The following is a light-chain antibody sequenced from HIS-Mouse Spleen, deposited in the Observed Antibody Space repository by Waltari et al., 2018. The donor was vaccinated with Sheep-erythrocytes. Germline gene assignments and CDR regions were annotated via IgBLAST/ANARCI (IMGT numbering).Light chain of an antibody. V-gene: IGKV1D-13*01. CDR3: QQFNNYPRT. J-gene: IGKJ5*01. CDR2: DAS. CDR1: QGISSA. Sequence: AIQLTQSPSSLSASVGDRVTITCRASQGISSALAWYQQKPGKAPKLLIYDASSLESGVPARFSGSGSGTDFTLTISSLQPEDFATYYCQQFNNYPRTFGQGTRLEIK.